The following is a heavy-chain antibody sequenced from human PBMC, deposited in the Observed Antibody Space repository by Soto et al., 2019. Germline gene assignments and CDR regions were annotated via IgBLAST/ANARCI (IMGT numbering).Heavy chain of an antibody. V-gene: IGHV4-4*02. Sequence: SETLSLTCAVSGGSISSSNWWSWVRQPPGKGLEWIGEIYHSGSTNYNPSLKSRVTISVDKSKNQFSLKLSSVTAADTAVYYCARERDYYSSGSYSYWGQGTLVTVSS. CDR3: ARERDYYSSGSYSY. CDR2: IYHSGST. D-gene: IGHD3-10*01. J-gene: IGHJ4*02. CDR1: GGSISSSNW.